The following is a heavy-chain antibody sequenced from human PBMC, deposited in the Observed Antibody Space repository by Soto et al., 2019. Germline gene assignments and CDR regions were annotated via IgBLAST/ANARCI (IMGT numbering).Heavy chain of an antibody. V-gene: IGHV3-30*18. J-gene: IGHJ4*02. D-gene: IGHD3-22*01. Sequence: GGSLRLSCAASGFTFSSYGMHWVRQAPGKGLEWVAVISYDGSNKYYADSVKGRFTISRDNSKNTLYLQMNSLRAEDTAVYYCAKDLSYYDSSGYYSVFGYWGQGTLVTVSS. CDR1: GFTFSSYG. CDR3: AKDLSYYDSSGYYSVFGY. CDR2: ISYDGSNK.